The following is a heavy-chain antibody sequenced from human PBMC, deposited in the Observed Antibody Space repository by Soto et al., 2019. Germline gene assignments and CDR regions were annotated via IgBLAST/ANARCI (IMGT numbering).Heavy chain of an antibody. CDR1: GFTFSSYG. V-gene: IGHV3-33*01. CDR2: IWYDGSNK. J-gene: IGHJ4*02. D-gene: IGHD3-22*01. CDR3: ARDGGLRESSGPFDPATPFDY. Sequence: GGSLRLSCAASGFTFSSYGMHWVRQAPGKGLEWVAVIWYDGSNKYYADSGKGRFTISRDNSKNTLYLQMNSLRAEDTAVYYCARDGGLRESSGPFDPATPFDYWGQGTLVTVSS.